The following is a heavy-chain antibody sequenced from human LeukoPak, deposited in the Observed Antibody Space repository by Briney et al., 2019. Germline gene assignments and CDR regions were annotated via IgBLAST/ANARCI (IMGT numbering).Heavy chain of an antibody. CDR2: INPNSGGT. J-gene: IGHJ4*02. CDR3: ARGIGVGSSWDPQFDY. D-gene: IGHD6-13*01. CDR1: GYTITGYY. V-gene: IGHV1-2*02. Sequence: ASVRVSCKASGYTITGYYIHWVRQAPGQGLEWMGWINPNSGGTNYAQNFQGRVTMTRDTSIRTAYMELSRLRSGDTAVYYCARGIGVGSSWDPQFDYWGQGTLVTVSS.